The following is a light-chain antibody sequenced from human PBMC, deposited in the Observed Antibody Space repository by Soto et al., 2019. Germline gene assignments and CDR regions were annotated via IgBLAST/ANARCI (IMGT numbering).Light chain of an antibody. J-gene: IGKJ1*01. CDR3: QQYNTGPPWT. Sequence: VMTQSPATLSVSPGERATLSCRASQSVSSNVAWYQLKPGQAPLLVIYAASTRATDIPATFSGSGSGTEFTLTISSLQSEDFAVYYCQQYNTGPPWTFGQGTRVEIK. V-gene: IGKV3-15*01. CDR1: QSVSSN. CDR2: AAS.